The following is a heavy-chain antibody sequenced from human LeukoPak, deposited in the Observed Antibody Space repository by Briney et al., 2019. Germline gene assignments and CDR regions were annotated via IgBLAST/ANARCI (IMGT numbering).Heavy chain of an antibody. Sequence: PGRSLRLSCAASGFTFSSYAMHWVRQAPGKGLEWVAVISYDGSNKYYADSVKGRFTISRDNSKNTLYLQMNSLRAEDTAVYYCARDNGYYYDSSGYYYVPTLDYWGQGTLVTVSS. V-gene: IGHV3-30-3*01. D-gene: IGHD3-22*01. CDR3: ARDNGYYYDSSGYYYVPTLDY. CDR2: ISYDGSNK. J-gene: IGHJ4*02. CDR1: GFTFSSYA.